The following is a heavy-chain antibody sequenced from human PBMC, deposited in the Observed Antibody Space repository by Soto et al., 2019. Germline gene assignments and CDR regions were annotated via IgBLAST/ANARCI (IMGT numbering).Heavy chain of an antibody. CDR1: GFTFSSYG. CDR3: ARDSIAAAGTLGGFDP. CDR2: IWYDGSNK. J-gene: IGHJ5*02. D-gene: IGHD6-13*01. V-gene: IGHV3-33*01. Sequence: QVQLVESGGGVVQPGRSLRLSCAASGFTFSSYGMHWVRQAPGKGLEWVAVIWYDGSNKYYADSVKGRFTISRDNSKNTLYLQMNSLRAEDTAVYYCARDSIAAAGTLGGFDPWGQGTLVTVSS.